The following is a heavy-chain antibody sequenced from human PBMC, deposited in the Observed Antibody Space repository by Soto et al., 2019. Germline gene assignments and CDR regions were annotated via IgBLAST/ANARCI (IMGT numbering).Heavy chain of an antibody. Sequence: EVQLVESGGGLVQPGGSLKLSCAASGLTFSGSAMHWVRQAPGRGLEWVGRIRGKADNYATAYAASVKGRFTISRDDSKNTAYLQMNSLKTEDTAVYYCTRWVVGAADAFDIWGQGTMVTVSS. CDR3: TRWVVGAADAFDI. J-gene: IGHJ3*02. CDR2: IRGKADNYAT. D-gene: IGHD1-26*01. CDR1: GLTFSGSA. V-gene: IGHV3-73*01.